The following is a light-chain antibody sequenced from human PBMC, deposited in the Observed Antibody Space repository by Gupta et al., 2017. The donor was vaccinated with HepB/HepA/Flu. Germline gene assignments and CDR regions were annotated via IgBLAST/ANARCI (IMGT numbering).Light chain of an antibody. CDR1: QSLLHSNGYNC. Sequence: DFVITQSPLSLPVTPGEPASISCRSSQSLLHSNGYNCLDWYLQKPGQSPQLLIYLGSNRASGVPERFSGSGSGTDCTLKISRVEAEDVGVYYCRQALQTLFTFGPGTKVDIK. V-gene: IGKV2-28*01. CDR2: LGS. CDR3: RQALQTLFT. J-gene: IGKJ3*01.